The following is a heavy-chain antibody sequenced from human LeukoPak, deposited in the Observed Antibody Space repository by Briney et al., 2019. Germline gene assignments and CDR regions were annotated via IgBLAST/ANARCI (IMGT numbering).Heavy chain of an antibody. V-gene: IGHV4-4*07. CDR2: THTNGDI. D-gene: IGHD6-19*01. Sequence: SETLSLTCIVSGVSISTYYWTWIRQPAGKGLEWIGRTHTNGDINYNPSLKSRVTMSVDTSKNQFSLNLSSVTAADTAVYYCTRGADSSGWSPSAYWGQGSLVTVSS. J-gene: IGHJ4*02. CDR1: GVSISTYY. CDR3: TRGADSSGWSPSAY.